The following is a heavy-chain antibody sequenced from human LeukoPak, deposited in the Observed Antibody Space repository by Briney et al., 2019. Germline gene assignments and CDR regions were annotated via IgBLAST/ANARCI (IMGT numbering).Heavy chain of an antibody. CDR3: ARPIDHGSGSYYFPY. D-gene: IGHD3-10*01. CDR2: ISYDGANE. V-gene: IGHV3-30-3*01. CDR1: GFSFHYYA. J-gene: IGHJ4*02. Sequence: GGSLRLSCAASGFSFHYYAMHWVRQAPDKGLEWVAVISYDGANEYYADSVKGRLTISRDNSKNTLYMEMSSLRPEDTAVYYCARPIDHGSGSYYFPYWGQGTLVTVSS.